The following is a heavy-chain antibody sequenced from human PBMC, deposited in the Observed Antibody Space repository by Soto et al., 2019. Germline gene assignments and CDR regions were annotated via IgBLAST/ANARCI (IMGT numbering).Heavy chain of an antibody. CDR2: ISSSSSYI. J-gene: IGHJ4*02. Sequence: GSLRLSCAASGFTFSSYSMNWVRQAPGKGLEWVSSISSSSSYIYYADSVKGRFTISRDNAKNSLYLQMNSLRAEDTAVYYCAREDDYYDSSGYDYWGQGTLVTVSS. V-gene: IGHV3-21*01. CDR1: GFTFSSYS. D-gene: IGHD3-22*01. CDR3: AREDDYYDSSGYDY.